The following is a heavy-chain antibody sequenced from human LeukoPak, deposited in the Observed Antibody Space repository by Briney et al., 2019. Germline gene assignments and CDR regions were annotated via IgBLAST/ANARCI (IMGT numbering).Heavy chain of an antibody. D-gene: IGHD6-19*01. V-gene: IGHV4-39*07. J-gene: IGHJ4*02. CDR1: GGSISSSSYY. CDR3: ARNKAGLRHGFDY. CDR2: IYYSGST. Sequence: PSETLSLTCTVSGGSISSSSYYWGWIRQPPGKGLEWIGSIYYSGSTYYNPSLKSRVTISVDTSKNQFSLKLSSVTAADTAVYYCARNKAGLRHGFDYWGQGTLVTVSS.